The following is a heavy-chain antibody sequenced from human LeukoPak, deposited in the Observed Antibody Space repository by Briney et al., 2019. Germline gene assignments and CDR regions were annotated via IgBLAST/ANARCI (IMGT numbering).Heavy chain of an antibody. Sequence: SVKVSCKPSGYTFNRYGITWVRQAAGQGVKWMGWISAYNGDTNYAQKFQGRVTMTTDTSTTTAYMELRSLGSDDPAVYYCARGAGVAVTVVFDYWGQGTLVTVSS. J-gene: IGHJ4*02. V-gene: IGHV1-18*01. D-gene: IGHD2-8*02. CDR2: ISAYNGDT. CDR3: ARGAGVAVTVVFDY. CDR1: GYTFNRYG.